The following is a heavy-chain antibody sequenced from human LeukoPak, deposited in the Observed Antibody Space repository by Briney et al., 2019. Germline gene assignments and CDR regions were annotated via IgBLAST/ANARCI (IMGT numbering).Heavy chain of an antibody. CDR3: ARDRAGKQWLVPDY. D-gene: IGHD6-19*01. J-gene: IGHJ4*02. V-gene: IGHV3-48*04. Sequence: GGSLRLSCAASGFTFSSYSMNWVRQAPGRGVEWVSYISSSSSTIYYADSVKGRFTISRDNAKNSLYLQMNSLRAEDTAVYYCARDRAGKQWLVPDYWGQGTLVTVSS. CDR1: GFTFSSYS. CDR2: ISSSSSTI.